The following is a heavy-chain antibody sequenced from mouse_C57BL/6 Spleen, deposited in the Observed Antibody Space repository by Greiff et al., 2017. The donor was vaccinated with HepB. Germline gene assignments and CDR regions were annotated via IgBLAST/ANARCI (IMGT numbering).Heavy chain of an antibody. CDR1: GHSITSYY. CDR2: INPRTGGT. CDR3: AKAGMVTTEFAY. V-gene: IGHV1-42*01. Sequence: QRHKSGTSLVKPGDTSNKKCKAYGHSITSYYMNWVKQSPEKSLEWIGEINPRTGGTTYNQKFKAKATLTVDKSSSTAYMQLKSLTSEASAVYYCAKAGMVTTEFAYWGQGTLVTVSA. D-gene: IGHD2-2*01. J-gene: IGHJ3*01.